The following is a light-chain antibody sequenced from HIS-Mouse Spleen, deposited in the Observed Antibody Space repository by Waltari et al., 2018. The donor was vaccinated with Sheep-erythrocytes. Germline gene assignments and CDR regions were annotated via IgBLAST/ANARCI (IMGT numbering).Light chain of an antibody. Sequence: SYELTQPPPVSVSPGQTASITCSGDKLGDKYACWYQQKPGQSPVLVIYQDSKRTSGIPERFSGSNSGNTATLTISGTQAMDEADYYCQAWDSSTAWVFGGGTKLTVL. CDR1: KLGDKY. CDR3: QAWDSSTAWV. CDR2: QDS. J-gene: IGLJ3*02. V-gene: IGLV3-1*01.